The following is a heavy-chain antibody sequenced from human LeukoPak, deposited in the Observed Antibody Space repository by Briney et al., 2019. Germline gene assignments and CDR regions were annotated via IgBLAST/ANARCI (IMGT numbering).Heavy chain of an antibody. V-gene: IGHV1-69*05. Sequence: ASVKVSCKASGGTFSSYAISWVRQAPGQGLEWMGRIIPIFGTANYAQKFQGRVTITTDESASTAYMELSSLRSEDTAVYYCARARLNIAVAGKPAMGYFDYWGQGTLVTVSS. CDR1: GGTFSSYA. CDR2: IIPIFGTA. J-gene: IGHJ4*02. D-gene: IGHD6-19*01. CDR3: ARARLNIAVAGKPAMGYFDY.